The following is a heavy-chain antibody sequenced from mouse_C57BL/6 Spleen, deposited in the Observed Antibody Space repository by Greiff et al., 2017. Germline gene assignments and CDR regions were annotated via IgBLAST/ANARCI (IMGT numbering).Heavy chain of an antibody. J-gene: IGHJ3*01. D-gene: IGHD2-4*01. CDR2: ISYDGSN. CDR3: AGYDYDAVAY. V-gene: IGHV3-6*01. Sequence: EVQRVESGPGLVKPSQSLSLTCSVTGYSITSGYYWNWIRQFPGNKLEWMGYISYDGSNNYNPSLKNRISITRDTSKNQFFLKLNSVTTEDTATYYCAGYDYDAVAYWGQGTLVTVSA. CDR1: GYSITSGYY.